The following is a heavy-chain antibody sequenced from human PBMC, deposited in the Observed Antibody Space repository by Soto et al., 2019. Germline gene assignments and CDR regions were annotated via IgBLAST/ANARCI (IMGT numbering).Heavy chain of an antibody. CDR3: ARHEFSFGGNHDY. D-gene: IGHD3-16*01. J-gene: IGHJ4*02. V-gene: IGHV3-23*01. Sequence: QPGGSLRLSCAASGFTFSSCAMGWVRQAPGKGLEWVSDIINSGGSGTYYADSVKGRFTISRDNSKNTLYLQMYSLRAEDTALYYCARHEFSFGGNHDYWGQGTLVTVSS. CDR1: GFTFSSCA. CDR2: IINSGGSGT.